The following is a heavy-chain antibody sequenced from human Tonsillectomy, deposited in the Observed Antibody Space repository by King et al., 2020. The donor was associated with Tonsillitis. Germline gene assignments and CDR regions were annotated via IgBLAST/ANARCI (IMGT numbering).Heavy chain of an antibody. V-gene: IGHV3-21*01. J-gene: IGHJ4*02. CDR3: ASIPMAGNYLDS. Sequence: VQLVESGGGLVKPGGSLRLSCAASGLPFSRNSMNWVRQAPGKGLEWVASISSISSYIYYADSVKGRFTIARDNAKNSLYLQMNSLRAEDTAVYYCASIPMAGNYLDSWGQGTLGNVAS. CDR2: ISSISSYI. D-gene: IGHD2-21*01. CDR1: GLPFSRNS.